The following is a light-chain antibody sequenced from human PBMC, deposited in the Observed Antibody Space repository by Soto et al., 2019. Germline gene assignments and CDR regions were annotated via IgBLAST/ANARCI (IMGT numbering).Light chain of an antibody. V-gene: IGLV2-14*01. Sequence: QSVLTQPASVSGSPGQSITISCTGTSSDVGGYNYGSWYQQHPGRAPKLIMYDVSNRPSGVYNRFSGSKSGNTASLSISGLQAEDEADYYCCSYTSSSSVVFGGGTKLTVL. CDR1: SSDVGGYNY. J-gene: IGLJ2*01. CDR3: CSYTSSSSVV. CDR2: DVS.